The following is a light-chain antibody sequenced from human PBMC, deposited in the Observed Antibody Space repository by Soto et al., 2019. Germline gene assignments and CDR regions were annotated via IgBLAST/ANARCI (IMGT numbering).Light chain of an antibody. V-gene: IGLV1-40*01. CDR2: GNN. CDR1: SSNIGAGYD. CDR3: GTWDSSLSAWV. Sequence: QSVLTQPPSVSGAPGQRVTISCTGSSSNIGAGYDVHWYQQLPGTAPKLLIYGNNNRPSGVPDRFSGSKSGTSASLTITGLQAEDEADYYCGTWDSSLSAWVFGGGTKVTVL. J-gene: IGLJ3*02.